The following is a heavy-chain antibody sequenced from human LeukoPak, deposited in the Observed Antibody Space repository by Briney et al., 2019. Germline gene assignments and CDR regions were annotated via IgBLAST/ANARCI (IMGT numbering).Heavy chain of an antibody. Sequence: GGSLRLSCAASGFTFSDYWMNWVRLAPGKGLEWVASIRQDGSEKSYVDSVKGRFTISRDNTWNSLYLQMNSLRAEDTAVYYCARDGTAPGLYFDLWGRGTLVTVSS. CDR3: ARDGTAPGLYFDL. J-gene: IGHJ4*01. D-gene: IGHD1/OR15-1a*01. CDR1: GFTFSDYW. CDR2: IRQDGSEK. V-gene: IGHV3-7*01.